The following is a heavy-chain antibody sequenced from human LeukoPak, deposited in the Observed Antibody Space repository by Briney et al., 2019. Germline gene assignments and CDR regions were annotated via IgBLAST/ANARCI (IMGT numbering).Heavy chain of an antibody. CDR2: INPSGGST. V-gene: IGHV1-46*01. Sequence: GASVKVSCKASGYTFTSYYMHWVRQAPGQGLEWMGIINPSGGSTSYAQKFQGGVTMTRDTSTSTVYMELSSLRSEDTAVYYCARDILSVVPAAITENWGQGTLVTVSS. CDR3: ARDILSVVPAAITEN. CDR1: GYTFTSYY. J-gene: IGHJ4*02. D-gene: IGHD2-2*01.